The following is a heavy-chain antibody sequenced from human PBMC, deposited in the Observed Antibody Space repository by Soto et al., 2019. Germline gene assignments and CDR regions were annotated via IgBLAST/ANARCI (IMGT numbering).Heavy chain of an antibody. V-gene: IGHV1-2*04. CDR3: ARGYCSSTSCYAEGTWFDP. CDR2: INPNSGGT. J-gene: IGHJ5*02. CDR1: GYTFTSYD. D-gene: IGHD2-2*01. Sequence: ASVKVSCKASGYTFTSYDINWVRQATGQGLEWMGWINPNSGGTNYAQKFQGWVTMTRDTSISTAYMELSRLRSDDTAVYYCARGYCSSTSCYAEGTWFDPWGQGTLVTVSS.